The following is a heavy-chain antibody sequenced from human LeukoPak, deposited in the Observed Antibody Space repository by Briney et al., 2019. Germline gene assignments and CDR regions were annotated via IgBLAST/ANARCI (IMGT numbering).Heavy chain of an antibody. CDR2: ISWNNGSI. J-gene: IGHJ6*02. Sequence: PGGSLRLSCAASGFTFDDYAMHWVRQAPGKGLEWVSGISWNNGSIGYADSVKGRFTISRDNAKNTVYLQMNSLRTEDTAVYYCARGLPNYYGMDVWGQGTTVSVSS. CDR3: ARGLPNYYGMDV. V-gene: IGHV3-9*01. CDR1: GFTFDDYA.